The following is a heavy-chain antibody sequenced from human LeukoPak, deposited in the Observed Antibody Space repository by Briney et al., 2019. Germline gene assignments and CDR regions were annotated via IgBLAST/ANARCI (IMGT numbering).Heavy chain of an antibody. D-gene: IGHD2-21*02. J-gene: IGHJ4*02. V-gene: IGHV3-53*01. CDR2: IYSGDST. CDR3: AREVATGFSCFDY. CDR1: GFTVNNNY. Sequence: PGGSLRLSCAASGFTVNNNYMNWVRQAPGKGLEWVSPIYSGDSTYYADSVKGRFIISRDNSKNTLYLQMNSLRAEDTAVYYCAREVATGFSCFDYWGQGTLVTVSS.